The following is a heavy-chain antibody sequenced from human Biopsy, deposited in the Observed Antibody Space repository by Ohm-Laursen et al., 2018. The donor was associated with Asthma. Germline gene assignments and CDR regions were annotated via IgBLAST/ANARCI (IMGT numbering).Heavy chain of an antibody. D-gene: IGHD3-22*01. V-gene: IGHV4-39*01. J-gene: IGHJ4*02. CDR1: GGSITSSSYY. CDR2: MYHSGSP. Sequence: SDTLSLTCTVSGGSITSSSYYWGWIRQPPGKGMEWIGSMYHSGSPYYHPSLKSRATISVDTSKTRLSLKMSSVTAADTAVYFCVRHQYSSSWSTFDYWGQGALVTVSS. CDR3: VRHQYSSSWSTFDY.